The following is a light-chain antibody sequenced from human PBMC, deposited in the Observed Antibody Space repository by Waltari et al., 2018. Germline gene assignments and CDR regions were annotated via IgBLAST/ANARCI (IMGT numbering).Light chain of an antibody. Sequence: QSALTQPPSASGSPGQSVTISCTGTSSAVGGYNYISWHHRHPGKPPDRMIYEVSKRPSRVPLRFSGSRPGNTASLTVSGVQAEDEADYYCNSYAGSNNPRVFGGGTKLTVL. J-gene: IGLJ2*01. CDR2: EVS. V-gene: IGLV2-8*01. CDR1: SSAVGGYNY. CDR3: NSYAGSNNPRV.